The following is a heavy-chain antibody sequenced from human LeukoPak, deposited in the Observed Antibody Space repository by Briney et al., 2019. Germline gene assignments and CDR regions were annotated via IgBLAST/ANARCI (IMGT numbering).Heavy chain of an antibody. D-gene: IGHD5-24*01. CDR2: IKEDGTEK. CDR3: ARRRWSDY. Sequence: PGGSLRLSCAASGFTFSAYWMTWVRQAPGKGLEWVANIKEDGTEKNYVDSVKGRFTISRDNVKKSLYLEMNSLRVEDTAVYYCARRRWSDYWGQGTQVTVSS. J-gene: IGHJ4*02. V-gene: IGHV3-7*01. CDR1: GFTFSAYW.